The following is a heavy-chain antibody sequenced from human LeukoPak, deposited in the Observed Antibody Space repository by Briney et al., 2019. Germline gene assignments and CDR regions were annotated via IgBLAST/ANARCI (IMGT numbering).Heavy chain of an antibody. CDR2: INHSGST. CDR1: GGSFSGYY. Sequence: SETLSLTCAVYGGSFSGYYWSWIRQPPGKGLEWIGEINHSGSTNYNPSLKSRVTISVDTSKNQFSLKLSSVTAADTAVYYCASRALWLYDDYWGQGTLVTVSS. J-gene: IGHJ4*02. V-gene: IGHV4-34*01. D-gene: IGHD3-16*01. CDR3: ASRALWLYDDY.